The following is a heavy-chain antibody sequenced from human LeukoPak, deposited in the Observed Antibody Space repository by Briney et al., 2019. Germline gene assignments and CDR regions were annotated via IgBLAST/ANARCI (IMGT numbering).Heavy chain of an antibody. D-gene: IGHD3-3*01. V-gene: IGHV4-39*01. CDR1: GGSFSGYY. J-gene: IGHJ4*02. Sequence: SETLSLTCAVYGGSFSGYYWGWIRQPPGKGLEWIGSIYYSGSTYYNPSLKSRVTISVDTSRNQFSLKLSSVTAADTAVYYCASARFLEWLFIYWGQGTLVTVSS. CDR3: ASARFLEWLFIY. CDR2: IYYSGST.